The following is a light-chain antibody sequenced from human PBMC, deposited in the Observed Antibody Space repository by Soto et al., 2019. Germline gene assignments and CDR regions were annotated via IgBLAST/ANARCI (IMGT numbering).Light chain of an antibody. J-gene: IGKJ5*01. CDR2: GAF. CDR3: QQYGSSPRT. V-gene: IGKV3-20*01. Sequence: EIVLTQSPGTLSLSPGERATLSCRASQSVTSDYLAWYQQKPGQAPRLLIYGAFSRATGIPDTFSGSGSGTDFTLTISRLEPEDFAVYFCQQYGSSPRTFGQGTRLEIK. CDR1: QSVTSDY.